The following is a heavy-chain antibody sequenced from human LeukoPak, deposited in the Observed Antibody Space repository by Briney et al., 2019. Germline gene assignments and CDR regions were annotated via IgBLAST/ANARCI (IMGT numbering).Heavy chain of an antibody. CDR1: GGSFSGYY. V-gene: IGHV4-34*01. Sequence: PSETPTLTCAVYGGSFSGYYWSWYRQPPGKGLEWIGEIHPSGRRNSNSTYKRRLIISIDTSKIQFSLKVSSVTAADTAVYYCARGHDQAKSLHWGQGTMGTVSS. J-gene: IGHJ1*01. D-gene: IGHD3-3*01. CDR3: ARGHDQAKSLH. CDR2: IHPSGRR.